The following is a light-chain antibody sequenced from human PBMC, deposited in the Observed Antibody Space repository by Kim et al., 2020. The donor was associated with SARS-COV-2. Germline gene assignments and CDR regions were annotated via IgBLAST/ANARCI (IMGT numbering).Light chain of an antibody. Sequence: PSASVGDRVTITCRAAQGINNDFAWFQQKPGKPPKLLIYKASILQSGVPSRFSGSGFGTEFTLTVSGLQPDDFGTYFCQQHNSLDSFGQGTKLEI. CDR3: QQHNSLDS. CDR2: KAS. CDR1: QGINND. V-gene: IGKV1-5*03. J-gene: IGKJ2*03.